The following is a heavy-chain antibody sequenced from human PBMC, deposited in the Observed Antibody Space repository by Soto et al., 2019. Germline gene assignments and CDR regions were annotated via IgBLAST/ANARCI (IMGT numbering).Heavy chain of an antibody. Sequence: EVQLVESGGGLVKPGGSLRLSCAASGFTFSSYSMNWVRQAPGKGLEWVSSISSSSSYIYYADSVKGRFTISRDNAKNSLYLQMNSLRSEDTAVYYCARGSDINHDAFDIWGQGTMVTVSS. J-gene: IGHJ3*02. D-gene: IGHD3-9*01. CDR2: ISSSSSYI. V-gene: IGHV3-21*01. CDR1: GFTFSSYS. CDR3: ARGSDINHDAFDI.